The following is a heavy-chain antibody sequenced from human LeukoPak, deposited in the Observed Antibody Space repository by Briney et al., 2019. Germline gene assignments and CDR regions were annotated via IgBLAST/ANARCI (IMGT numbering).Heavy chain of an antibody. CDR3: ARTYATYYYGSA. V-gene: IGHV3-21*06. CDR2: ISSSGSYI. Sequence: PGGSLRLSCTASGFTFSIYTMKWVRQAPGKGLEWASSISSSGSYIYYADSVKGRFTISRDNAKNSLYLQMNSLRAEDTAVYYCARTYATYYYGSAWGQGTLVTVSS. CDR1: GFTFSIYT. D-gene: IGHD3-10*01. J-gene: IGHJ5*02.